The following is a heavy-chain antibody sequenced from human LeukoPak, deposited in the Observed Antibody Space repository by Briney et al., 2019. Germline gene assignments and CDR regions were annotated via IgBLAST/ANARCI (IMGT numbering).Heavy chain of an antibody. J-gene: IGHJ6*04. CDR1: GFAFCSYG. CDR2: ISYDGSDK. Sequence: QAGGSLRLSCAACGFAFCSYGMHWVRQAPGKGLQWVAVISYDGSDKYYADSVKGRFTISRDNSKNTLYLQVNSLRAEDTAVYFCARGPPDFYYYGMDVWGKGTTVTVSS. V-gene: IGHV3-30*03. CDR3: ARGPPDFYYYGMDV. D-gene: IGHD1-14*01.